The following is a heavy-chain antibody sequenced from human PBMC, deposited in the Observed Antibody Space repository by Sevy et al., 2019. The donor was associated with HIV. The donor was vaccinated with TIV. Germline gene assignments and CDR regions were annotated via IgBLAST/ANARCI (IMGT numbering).Heavy chain of an antibody. CDR3: ARDPNGYYYDTSGYFDY. D-gene: IGHD3-22*01. CDR1: GYTLTSHG. V-gene: IGHV1-18*01. CDR2: ISGYNGNT. J-gene: IGHJ4*02. Sequence: ASVKVSCKASGYTLTSHGISWVRQAPGQGLEWMGWISGYNGNTNYAQKLQGRVTLTRDTSTNTAYMDLRSLRSDDTAIYYCARDPNGYYYDTSGYFDYWGQGTLVTVSS.